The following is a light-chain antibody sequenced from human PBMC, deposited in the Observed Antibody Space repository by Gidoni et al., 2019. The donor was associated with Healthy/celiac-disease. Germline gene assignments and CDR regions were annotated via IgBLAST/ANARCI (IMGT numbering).Light chain of an antibody. CDR3: QQRSNWPPGVT. CDR2: DAS. Sequence: VLTQYPATLSLSTGERATLSCRASQCVSSYLAWYQQKPGQAPRLLIYDASNSATGIPARFSGSGSGTDFALTISSLEPEDSAVYYYQQRSNWPPGVTFGPGTKVDIK. V-gene: IGKV3-11*01. CDR1: QCVSSY. J-gene: IGKJ3*01.